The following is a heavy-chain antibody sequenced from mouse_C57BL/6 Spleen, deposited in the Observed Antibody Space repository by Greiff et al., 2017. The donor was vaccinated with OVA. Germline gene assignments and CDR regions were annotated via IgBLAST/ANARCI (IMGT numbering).Heavy chain of an antibody. CDR1: GYTFTSYD. D-gene: IGHD1-1*01. CDR2: IYPRDGST. CDR3: ARMGDAVVAPLDY. Sequence: QVQLQQSGPELVKPGASVKLSCKASGYTFTSYDINWVKQRPGQGLEWIGWIYPRDGSTKYNEKFKGKATLTVDTSSSTAYMELHSLTSEDSAVYFCARMGDAVVAPLDYWGQGTTLTVSS. J-gene: IGHJ2*01. V-gene: IGHV1-85*01.